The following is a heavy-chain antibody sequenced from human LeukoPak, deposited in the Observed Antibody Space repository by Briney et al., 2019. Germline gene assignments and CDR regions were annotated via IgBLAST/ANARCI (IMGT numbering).Heavy chain of an antibody. J-gene: IGHJ6*03. CDR1: GYSFTSYW. CDR2: IYPGDSDT. CDR3: ARHVEVATFKGGNYYYYYRDV. Sequence: NRGESLKISCKGSGYSFTSYWIGWVRQMPGKGLEWMGIIYPGDSDTRYSPSFQGQVTISADKSISTAYLQWSSLKASDTAMYYWARHVEVATFKGGNYYYYYRDVGGKGTTVTV. D-gene: IGHD5-12*01. V-gene: IGHV5-51*01.